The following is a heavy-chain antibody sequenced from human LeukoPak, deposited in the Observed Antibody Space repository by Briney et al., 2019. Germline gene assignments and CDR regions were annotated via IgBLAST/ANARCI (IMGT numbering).Heavy chain of an antibody. J-gene: IGHJ4*02. Sequence: ASVTVSCKASGYTFTTYGISWVRQAPGRGLEWMGWISAYSGHTNYAQNLQGRVTMTTDTSTSTAYMELRSLRSDDTAVYYCARDKDMGAVAGTFDYWGQGTLVTVSS. V-gene: IGHV1-18*01. D-gene: IGHD6-19*01. CDR2: ISAYSGHT. CDR1: GYTFTTYG. CDR3: ARDKDMGAVAGTFDY.